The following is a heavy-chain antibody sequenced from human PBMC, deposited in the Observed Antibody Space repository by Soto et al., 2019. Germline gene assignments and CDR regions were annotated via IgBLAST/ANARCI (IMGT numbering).Heavy chain of an antibody. CDR1: GGSLSDYY. CDR2: IHPSGST. V-gene: IGHV4-34*01. CDR3: ARGRDEYKLGNV. D-gene: IGHD1-1*01. J-gene: IGHJ6*02. Sequence: SETLSLTCAVSGGSLSDYYWPWIRQSPGKGLEWIGEIHPSGSTYYNPSLRSRVTISVDTPKNQFSLKLTSLTAADTAIYYCARGRDEYKLGNVWGHGTTVTGSS.